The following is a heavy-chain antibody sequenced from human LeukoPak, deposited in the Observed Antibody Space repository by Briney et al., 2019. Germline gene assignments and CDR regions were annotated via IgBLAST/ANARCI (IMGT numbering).Heavy chain of an antibody. CDR1: GGSLRCIRYL. CDR2: NYYSGSN. Sequence: PSETLSLTCTVSGGSLRCIRYLWGSTPQPPGKVEGGIRSNYYSGSNYYPPSPNSHITIYVHASKNQFSLKLSSVTAADTAVYYCARHLRGLQYFDYWGQGTLVTVSS. D-gene: IGHD5-24*01. J-gene: IGHJ4*02. CDR3: ARHLRGLQYFDY. V-gene: IGHV4-39*01.